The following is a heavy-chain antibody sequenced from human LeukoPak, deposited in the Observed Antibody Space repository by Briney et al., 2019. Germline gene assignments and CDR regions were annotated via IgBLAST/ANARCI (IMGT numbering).Heavy chain of an antibody. D-gene: IGHD3-3*01. J-gene: IGHJ6*02. Sequence: GGSLRLSCAASGFTFSSYWMSWVRQAPGKGLEWVANIKQDGSEKYYVDSVKGRFTISRDNAQNSLYLQMNSLRVEDTAVYYCARDSPYYDFWSGYSNYYYYYGMDVWGQGTTVTVSS. CDR1: GFTFSSYW. CDR2: IKQDGSEK. CDR3: ARDSPYYDFWSGYSNYYYYYGMDV. V-gene: IGHV3-7*03.